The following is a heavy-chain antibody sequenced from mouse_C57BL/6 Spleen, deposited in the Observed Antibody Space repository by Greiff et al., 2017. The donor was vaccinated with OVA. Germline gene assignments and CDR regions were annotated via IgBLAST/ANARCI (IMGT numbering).Heavy chain of an antibody. V-gene: IGHV10-1*01. J-gene: IGHJ4*01. CDR2: IRSKSNNYAT. CDR1: GFSFNTYA. D-gene: IGHD1-1*02. Sequence: EVMLVESGGGLVQPKGSLKLSCAASGFSFNTYAMNWVRQAPGKGLEWVARIRSKSNNYATYYADSVKDRFTISRDDSESMLYLQMNNLKTEDTAMYYCVRHTSGGDYWGQGTSVTVSS. CDR3: VRHTSGGDY.